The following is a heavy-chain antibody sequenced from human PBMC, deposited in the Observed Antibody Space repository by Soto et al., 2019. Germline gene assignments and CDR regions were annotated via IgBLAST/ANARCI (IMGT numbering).Heavy chain of an antibody. D-gene: IGHD2-15*01. CDR2: INLNSGGA. CDR3: ARRKLPGQGSAFDL. CDR1: GYTFTGYY. V-gene: IGHV1-2*02. J-gene: IGHJ3*01. Sequence: QAQLVHSGPEVKKLGASVKVSCRASGYTFTGYYLHWVRQVPGQGLEWMGWINLNSGGAIYAQNFQGRVTMTRDTSISTAYMELTALRSDDTAMYYCARRKLPGQGSAFDLWGQGTMVTVSS.